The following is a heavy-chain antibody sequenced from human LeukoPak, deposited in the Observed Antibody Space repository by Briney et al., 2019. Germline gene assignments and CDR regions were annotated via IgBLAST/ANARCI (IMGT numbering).Heavy chain of an antibody. Sequence: GESLKISCKGSGYSFTSYWISWVRQMPGKGLEWMGRIDPSDSYTNYSPSFQGHVTISADKSISTAYPQWSSLKASDTAMYYCASRPLYDYVWGSYRSWGQGTLVTVSS. CDR1: GYSFTSYW. J-gene: IGHJ4*02. D-gene: IGHD3-16*02. CDR3: ASRPLYDYVWGSYRS. V-gene: IGHV5-10-1*01. CDR2: IDPSDSYT.